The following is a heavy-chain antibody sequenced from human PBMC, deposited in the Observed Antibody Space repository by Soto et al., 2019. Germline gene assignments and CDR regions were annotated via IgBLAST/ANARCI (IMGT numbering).Heavy chain of an antibody. Sequence: HPGGSLRLSCAASGFTFSSYAMSWVRQSPGKGLEWVSAISGSGGSTYYADSVKGRFTISRDNSKNTLYLQMNSLRAEDTAVYYCANHQRWELPTLAFDIWGQGTMVTVSS. CDR3: ANHQRWELPTLAFDI. J-gene: IGHJ3*02. CDR2: ISGSGGST. V-gene: IGHV3-23*01. D-gene: IGHD1-26*01. CDR1: GFTFSSYA.